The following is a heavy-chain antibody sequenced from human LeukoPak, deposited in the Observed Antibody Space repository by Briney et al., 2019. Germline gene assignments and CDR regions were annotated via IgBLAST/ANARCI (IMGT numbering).Heavy chain of an antibody. CDR2: IYYSGST. CDR3: ARSMGWSYDLDP. J-gene: IGHJ5*02. CDR1: GGSINNYY. Sequence: PSETLSLTCTVSGGSINNYYWSWIRQPPGKGLEWIGYIYYSGSTDSNPSLRSRVTISVDTSENPFSLQLSPVPAADAAVYYCARSMGWSYDLDPWGQGTLVTVSS. D-gene: IGHD3-22*01. V-gene: IGHV4-59*01.